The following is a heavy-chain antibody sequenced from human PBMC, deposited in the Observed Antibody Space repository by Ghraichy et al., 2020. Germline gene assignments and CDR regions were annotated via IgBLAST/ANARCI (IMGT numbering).Heavy chain of an antibody. CDR3: AREQQLPHYYYMDV. CDR1: GGSISSSSYY. CDR2: IYYSGST. D-gene: IGHD6-13*01. Sequence: SQTLSLTCTVSGGSISSSSYYWGWIRQPPGKGLEWIGSIYYSGSTYYNPSLKSRVTISVDTSKNQFSLKLSSVTAADTAVYYCAREQQLPHYYYMDVWGKGTTVTVSS. J-gene: IGHJ6*03. V-gene: IGHV4-39*02.